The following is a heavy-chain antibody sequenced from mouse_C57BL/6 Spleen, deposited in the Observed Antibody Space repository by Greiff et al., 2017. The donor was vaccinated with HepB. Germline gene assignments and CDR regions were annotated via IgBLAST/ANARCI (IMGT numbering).Heavy chain of an antibody. Sequence: VQLQQSGAELVRPGASVTLSCKASGYTFTDYEMHWVKQTPVHGLEWIGAIDPETGGTAYNQKFKGKAILTADKSSSTAYMELRSLTSEDSAVYYCTRGPVVARGYFDVWGTGTTVTVSS. CDR1: GYTFTDYE. J-gene: IGHJ1*03. V-gene: IGHV1-15*01. CDR2: IDPETGGT. CDR3: TRGPVVARGYFDV. D-gene: IGHD1-1*01.